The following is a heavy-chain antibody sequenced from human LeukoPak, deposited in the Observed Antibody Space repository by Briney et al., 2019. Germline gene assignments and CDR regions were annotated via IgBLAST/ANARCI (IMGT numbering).Heavy chain of an antibody. V-gene: IGHV1-69*13. Sequence: ASVKVSCKASGGTFSSYAISWVRQAPGQGLEWMGGIIPIFGTANYAQKFQGRVTITADESTSTAYMELSSLRSVDTAVYYCARASGYERYFDYWGQGTLVTVSS. D-gene: IGHD5-12*01. CDR1: GGTFSSYA. CDR2: IIPIFGTA. CDR3: ARASGYERYFDY. J-gene: IGHJ4*02.